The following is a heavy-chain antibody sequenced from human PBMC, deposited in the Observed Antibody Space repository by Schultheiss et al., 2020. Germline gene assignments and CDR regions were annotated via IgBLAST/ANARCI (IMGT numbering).Heavy chain of an antibody. CDR2: IYYSGST. J-gene: IGHJ1*01. CDR3: ARGGYDYVYFQH. D-gene: IGHD3-16*01. Sequence: SETLSLTCTVSGGSISSSGYYWSWIRQPPGKGLEWIGYIYYSGSTNYNPSLKSRVTISVDTSKNQFSLKLSSVTAADTAVYYCARGGYDYVYFQHWGQGTLVTVSS. V-gene: IGHV4-61*08. CDR1: GGSISSSGYY.